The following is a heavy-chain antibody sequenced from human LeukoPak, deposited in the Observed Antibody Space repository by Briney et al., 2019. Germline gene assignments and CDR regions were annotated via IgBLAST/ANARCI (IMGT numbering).Heavy chain of an antibody. CDR3: ARPPHYYGSGSYYNRGYYFDY. V-gene: IGHV1-69*04. J-gene: IGHJ4*02. Sequence: SVKVSCKASGGTFSSYAISWVRQAPGQGLEWMGRIIPILGIANYAQKFQGRVTITADKSTSTAYMELSRLRSDDTAVYYCARPPHYYGSGSYYNRGYYFDYWGQGTLVAVSS. CDR2: IIPILGIA. D-gene: IGHD3-10*01. CDR1: GGTFSSYA.